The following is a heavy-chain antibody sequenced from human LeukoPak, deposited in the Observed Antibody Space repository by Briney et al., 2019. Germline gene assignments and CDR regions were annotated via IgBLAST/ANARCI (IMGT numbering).Heavy chain of an antibody. CDR2: ISGSGGST. CDR3: AKVSTLQSLRSGGSCYGLDP. D-gene: IGHD2-15*01. CDR1: GFTFSSYA. V-gene: IGHV3-23*01. J-gene: IGHJ5*02. Sequence: GGSLRLSCAASGFTFSSYAMSWVRQAPGKGQEWVSAISGSGGSTYYADSVKGRFTISRDNSKNTLYLQMNSLRAEDTAVYYCAKVSTLQSLRSGGSCYGLDPWGQGTLVTVSS.